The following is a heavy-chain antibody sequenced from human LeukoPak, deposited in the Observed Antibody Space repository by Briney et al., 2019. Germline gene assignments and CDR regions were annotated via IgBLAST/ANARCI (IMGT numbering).Heavy chain of an antibody. CDR2: IYYSGST. D-gene: IGHD3-22*01. CDR3: AREGSSYDSSTNDAFDI. Sequence: SETLSLTCTVSGGSISSSSYYWGWIRQPPGKGLEWIGSIYYSGSTYYNPSLKSRVTISVDTSKNQFSLKLSSVTAADTAVYYCAREGSSYDSSTNDAFDIWGQGTMVTVSS. V-gene: IGHV4-39*07. CDR1: GGSISSSSYY. J-gene: IGHJ3*02.